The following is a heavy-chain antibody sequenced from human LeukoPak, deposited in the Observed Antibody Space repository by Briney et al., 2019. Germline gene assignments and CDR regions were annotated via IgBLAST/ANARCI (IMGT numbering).Heavy chain of an antibody. J-gene: IGHJ4*02. CDR2: IYSSGST. CDR1: GGSLNSYY. CDR3: AARAQGKYFDY. Sequence: PSETLSLTCAISGGSLNSYYWSWIRQPAGKGLEWLGRIYSSGSTNYNPSLKSRVTMSVDTSKNQFSLKLSSVTAADTAVYYCAARAQGKYFDYWGQGILVTVSS. V-gene: IGHV4-4*07.